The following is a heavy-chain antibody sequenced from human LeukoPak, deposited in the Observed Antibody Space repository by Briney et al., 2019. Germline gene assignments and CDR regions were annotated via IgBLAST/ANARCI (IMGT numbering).Heavy chain of an antibody. D-gene: IGHD5-12*01. CDR1: GFAFHNYA. J-gene: IGHJ4*02. CDR2: ITGTGNNA. Sequence: GGSLRLSCAASGFAFHNYAMTWVRQAPGKGLEWVSFITGTGNNAYYADSVRGRFTISRDNSKNTLFLQMDSLGADDTAIYYCAKDGYKWIPLADCGRGTLVTVSS. CDR3: AKDGYKWIPLAD. V-gene: IGHV3-23*01.